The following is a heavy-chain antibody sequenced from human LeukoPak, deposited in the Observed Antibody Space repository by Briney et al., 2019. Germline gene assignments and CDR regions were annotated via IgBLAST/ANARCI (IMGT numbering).Heavy chain of an antibody. CDR3: ARDLGAAGFFDY. D-gene: IGHD6-13*01. Sequence: GGSLRLSCAASGFTFSGSAMHWVRQAPGKGLEWVAVISYDGSNKYYADSVKGRFTISRDNSKNTLYLQMNSLRAEDTAVYYCARDLGAAGFFDYWGQGTLVTVSS. V-gene: IGHV3-30-3*01. CDR1: GFTFSGSA. J-gene: IGHJ4*02. CDR2: ISYDGSNK.